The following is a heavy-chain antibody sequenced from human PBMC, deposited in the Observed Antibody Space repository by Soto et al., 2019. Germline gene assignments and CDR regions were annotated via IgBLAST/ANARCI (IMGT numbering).Heavy chain of an antibody. CDR2: INPSGGST. V-gene: IGHV1-46*03. CDR3: ARAAHSCIAACAYMDV. CDR1: GYTFTSYY. J-gene: IGHJ6*03. Sequence: ASVKVSCKASGYTFTSYYMHWVRQTPGQGLEWMGIINPSGGSTSYAQKFQGRVTMTRDTSTSTVYMELSSLRSEDTAVYYCARAAHSCIAACAYMDVWGKGTTVTVSS. D-gene: IGHD6-13*01.